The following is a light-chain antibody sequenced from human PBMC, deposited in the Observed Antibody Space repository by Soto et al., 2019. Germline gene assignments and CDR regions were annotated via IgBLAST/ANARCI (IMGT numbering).Light chain of an antibody. V-gene: IGKV3-15*01. J-gene: IGKJ5*01. CDR3: QQYYSLPCT. CDR2: DAS. Sequence: VMTHSPATLSVSPGERATLSCRASQSIGGSLGWYQQKPGQAPRRLIYDASTRATGIPARFSGSGSGTEFTLTISSLQSEDFATYYCQQYYSLPCTFGQGTQLDIK. CDR1: QSIGGS.